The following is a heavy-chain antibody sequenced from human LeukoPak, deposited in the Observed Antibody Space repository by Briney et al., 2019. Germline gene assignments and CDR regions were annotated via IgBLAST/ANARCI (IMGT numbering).Heavy chain of an antibody. CDR3: ARDHSSSSWMDSFEI. J-gene: IGHJ3*02. CDR2: IYTTGTA. Sequence: SETLSLTCTVSGGSISSYFWNWIRQPPGKGPEWIGRIYTTGTADYNPSLKGRVFLSVDTSKNQFSLKVTSVTAADTAVYYCARDHSSSSWMDSFEIWGPGTKVTVSS. D-gene: IGHD6-6*01. V-gene: IGHV4-4*07. CDR1: GGSISSYF.